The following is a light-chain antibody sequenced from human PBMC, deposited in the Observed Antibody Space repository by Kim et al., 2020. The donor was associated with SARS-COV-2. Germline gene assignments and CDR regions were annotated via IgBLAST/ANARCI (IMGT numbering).Light chain of an antibody. CDR3: AAWDDSLSGRV. J-gene: IGLJ3*02. CDR2: RNN. CDR1: SSNIGSNY. V-gene: IGLV1-47*01. Sequence: QSVLTQPPSASGTPGQRVTISCSGTSSNIGSNYVHWYQQFPGTAPKVLIYRNNERPSGVPDRFSGSKSGTSASLAISGLRSEDEADYYCAAWDDSLSGRVFGGGTQLTVL.